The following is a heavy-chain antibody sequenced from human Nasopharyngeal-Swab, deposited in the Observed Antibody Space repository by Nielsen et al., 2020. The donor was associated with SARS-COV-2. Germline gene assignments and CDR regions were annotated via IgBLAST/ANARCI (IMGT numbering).Heavy chain of an antibody. CDR3: ARGRDMYYYDSSGYYYLDY. Sequence: LRLYCAVYGGSFSGDDWSWIRQPPGKGQEGIGEINHSGSTNYNPSLKSRFTISVDTSKNQFTLKLSSVTAADTAVYYCARGRDMYYYDSSGYYYLDYWGQGTLVTVSS. CDR2: INHSGST. J-gene: IGHJ4*02. D-gene: IGHD3-22*01. V-gene: IGHV4-34*01. CDR1: GGSFSGDD.